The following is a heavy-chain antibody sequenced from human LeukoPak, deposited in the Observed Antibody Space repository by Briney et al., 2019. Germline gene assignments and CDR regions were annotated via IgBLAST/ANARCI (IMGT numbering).Heavy chain of an antibody. CDR3: ASSYPYVDTAMVTGYFVDY. J-gene: IGHJ4*02. CDR2: INWNGGNT. CDR1: GFTFDDYG. Sequence: GGSLRLSCAASGFTFDDYGMSWVRQAPGKGLEWVSGINWNGGNTGYADSVKGRFTISRDNAKNSLYLQMNSLRAEDTAVYYCASSYPYVDTAMVTGYFVDYWGQGTLVTVSS. D-gene: IGHD5-18*01. V-gene: IGHV3-20*04.